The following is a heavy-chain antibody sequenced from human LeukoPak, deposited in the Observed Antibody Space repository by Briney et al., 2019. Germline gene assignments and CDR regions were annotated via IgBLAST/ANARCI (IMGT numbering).Heavy chain of an antibody. V-gene: IGHV3-23*01. CDR1: GFTFSSYA. CDR2: ITGGGGST. CDR3: AKGSSSGWPYYFDY. Sequence: QTGGSLRLSCAASGFTFSSYAMSWVRQAPEKGLEWVSAITGGGGSTYYADSVKGRVTISRDKSKNTLYLQMNGLRADDTAVYYCAKGSSSGWPYYFDYWGQGTLVTVSS. J-gene: IGHJ4*02. D-gene: IGHD6-19*01.